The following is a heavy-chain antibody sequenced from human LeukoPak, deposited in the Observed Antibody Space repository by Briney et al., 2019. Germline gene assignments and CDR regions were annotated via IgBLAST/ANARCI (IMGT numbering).Heavy chain of an antibody. CDR2: IWYDASGQ. D-gene: IGHD3-22*01. V-gene: IGHV3-33*01. CDR1: GFSFSTYG. J-gene: IGHJ4*02. CDR3: ARDSLYDDNGYYHYFDY. Sequence: GRSLRLSCAASGFSFSTYGMHWVRQAPGKGLEWVAMIWYDASGQHYADSVKGRFTISRDTSKNTLCLQMNSLRAEDTAVYFCARDSLYDDNGYYHYFDYWGRGTLVTVSS.